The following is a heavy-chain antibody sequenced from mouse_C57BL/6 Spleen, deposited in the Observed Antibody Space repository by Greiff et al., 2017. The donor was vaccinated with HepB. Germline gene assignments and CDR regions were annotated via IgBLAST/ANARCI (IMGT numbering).Heavy chain of an antibody. V-gene: IGHV1-64*01. J-gene: IGHJ4*01. CDR1: GYTFTSYW. CDR3: ARGGHYYGSSYDAMDY. D-gene: IGHD1-1*01. Sequence: VQLQQPGAELVKPGASVKLSCKASGYTFTSYWMHWVKQRPGQGLEWIGMIHPNSGSTNYNEKFKSKATLTVDKSSSTAYMQLSSLTSEDSAVYYCARGGHYYGSSYDAMDYWGQGTSVTVSS. CDR2: IHPNSGST.